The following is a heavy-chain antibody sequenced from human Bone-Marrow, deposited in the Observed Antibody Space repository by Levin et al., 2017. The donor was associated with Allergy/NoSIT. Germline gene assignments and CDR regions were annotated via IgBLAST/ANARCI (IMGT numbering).Heavy chain of an antibody. V-gene: IGHV3-43*01. D-gene: IGHD6-6*01. CDR2: ISWDGSTT. CDR1: GFPFYDYI. Sequence: GESLKISCAASGFPFYDYIMHWVRQAPGKGLEWVSLISWDGSTTYYADSVKGRFTISRDNSKNSLYLQMNSLRTEDSALYYCARGETSSSPFDYWGQGTLVAVSS. CDR3: ARGETSSSPFDY. J-gene: IGHJ4*02.